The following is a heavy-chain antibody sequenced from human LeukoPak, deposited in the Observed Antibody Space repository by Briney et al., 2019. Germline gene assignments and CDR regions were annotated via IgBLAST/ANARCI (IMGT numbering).Heavy chain of an antibody. CDR3: ARSSYSSGCDIDY. CDR1: GFTFSSYG. D-gene: IGHD6-19*01. Sequence: GGSLRLSCAASGFTFSSYGMHWVRQAPGKGLEWVSSISSSSSYIYYADSVKGRFTISRDNAKNSLYLQMNSLRAEDTAVYYCARSSYSSGCDIDYWGQGTLLTVSS. CDR2: ISSSSSYI. J-gene: IGHJ4*02. V-gene: IGHV3-21*01.